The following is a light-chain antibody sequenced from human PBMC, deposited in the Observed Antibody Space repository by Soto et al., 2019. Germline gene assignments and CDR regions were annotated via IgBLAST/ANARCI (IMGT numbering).Light chain of an antibody. J-gene: IGKJ1*01. CDR3: QQYGTTPRT. CDR1: QSVISTY. V-gene: IGKV3-20*01. CDR2: GAS. Sequence: EIVLTQSPGTLSLAPGERATLSFRASQSVISTYLAWYQQKPGQAPRLLIYGASGRATGIPDRFSGSGSGTDFSLTISRLEPEDFAVYYCQQYGTTPRTFGHGTKVDIK.